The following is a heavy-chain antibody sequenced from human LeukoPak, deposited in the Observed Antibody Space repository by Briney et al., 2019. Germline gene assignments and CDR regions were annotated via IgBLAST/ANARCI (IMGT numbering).Heavy chain of an antibody. CDR2: FDPEDGET. J-gene: IGHJ5*02. V-gene: IGHV1-24*01. Sequence: VASVKVSCKVSGYTLTELSMHWVRQAPGKGLEWMGGFDPEDGETIYAQKFQGRVTMTEDTSTDTAYTELSSLRSEDTAVYYCATVVQVRSGSSTSNWFDPWGQGTLVTVSS. D-gene: IGHD3-10*01. CDR3: ATVVQVRSGSSTSNWFDP. CDR1: GYTLTELS.